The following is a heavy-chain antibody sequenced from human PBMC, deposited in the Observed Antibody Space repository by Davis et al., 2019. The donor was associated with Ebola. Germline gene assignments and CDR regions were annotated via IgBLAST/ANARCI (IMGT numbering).Heavy chain of an antibody. V-gene: IGHV3-7*03. J-gene: IGHJ4*02. CDR2: IQQDGSER. Sequence: GGSLRLSCAASGFTFSSYWMSWVRQAPGKGLEWVANIQQDGSERFYVDSVKGRFTISRDNDRNSLYLQMNSLRDEDTAVYYCATSRTFDYWGQGTLVTVSS. CDR1: GFTFSSYW. D-gene: IGHD2-2*01. CDR3: ATSRTFDY.